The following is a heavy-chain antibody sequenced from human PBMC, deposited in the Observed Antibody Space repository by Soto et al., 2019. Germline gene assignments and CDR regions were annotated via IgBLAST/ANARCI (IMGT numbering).Heavy chain of an antibody. Sequence: SDTLSLTCTVSGGSISSGGYYWSWIRQHPGKGLEWIGYIYYSGSTCCNPCLKSRVTISVDTSKNQFSLKLSSVTAADTAVYYCARVVGGSGLGYCSGGSCYSAFDYWGQGTLVTVSS. CDR1: GGSISSGGYY. D-gene: IGHD2-15*01. V-gene: IGHV4-31*03. J-gene: IGHJ4*02. CDR2: IYYSGST. CDR3: ARVVGGSGLGYCSGGSCYSAFDY.